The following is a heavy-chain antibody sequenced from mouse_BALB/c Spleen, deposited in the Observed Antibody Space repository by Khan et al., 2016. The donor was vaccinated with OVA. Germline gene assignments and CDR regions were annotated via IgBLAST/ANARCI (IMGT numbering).Heavy chain of an antibody. J-gene: IGHJ4*01. CDR1: GFTFTNYG. D-gene: IGHD1-1*01. Sequence: QIQLVQSGPELKTPGETVKISCKASGFTFTNYGMNWVKQSPGKGLKWMGWINTYTGEPTYTDDFKGRFAFSLETSATTAYLQINNLKNDDTSTDCSARGCYGSDYAMDYWGQGTSVTVSS. V-gene: IGHV9-3-1*01. CDR3: ARGCYGSDYAMDY. CDR2: INTYTGEP.